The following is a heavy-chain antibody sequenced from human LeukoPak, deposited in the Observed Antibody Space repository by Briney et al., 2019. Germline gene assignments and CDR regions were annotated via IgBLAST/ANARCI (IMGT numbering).Heavy chain of an antibody. CDR3: ARQLSGWYDADPY. CDR2: IKEDGSRN. Sequence: GGSLRLSCAASGFTFSRYWMSWVRQAPGKRLEWVANIKEDGSRNHYADSVKGRFTISRDNAKNSRYLQMSSLRAEDTAVYYCARQLSGWYDADPYWGQGTLVTVSS. V-gene: IGHV3-7*05. CDR1: GFTFSRYW. D-gene: IGHD6-19*01. J-gene: IGHJ4*02.